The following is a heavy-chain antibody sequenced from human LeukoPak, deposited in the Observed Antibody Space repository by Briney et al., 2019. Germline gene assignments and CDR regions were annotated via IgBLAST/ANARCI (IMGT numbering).Heavy chain of an antibody. J-gene: IGHJ4*02. CDR3: GKTTVGYSSGQKPAWPVDY. Sequence: GGSLRLSCAASGFTFSNYAMNWVRQAPGKGLEWVSTISANAVATYYADSVKGRFTVSRDNSRNTVYLQINSLRAEDTAVYYCGKTTVGYSSGQKPAWPVDYWGQGTLVTVSS. D-gene: IGHD5-18*01. CDR2: ISANAVAT. CDR1: GFTFSNYA. V-gene: IGHV3-23*01.